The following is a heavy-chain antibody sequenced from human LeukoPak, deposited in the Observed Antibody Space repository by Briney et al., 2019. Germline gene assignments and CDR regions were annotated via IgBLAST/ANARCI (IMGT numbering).Heavy chain of an antibody. D-gene: IGHD6-19*01. Sequence: GGSLRLSCAASGFTFSSYAVSWVRQAPGKGLEWVSAISGSGGSTYYADSVKGRFTISRDNSKNTLYLQMNSLRAEDTAVYYCAHSIAVAGSFDYWGQGTLVTVSS. J-gene: IGHJ4*02. CDR1: GFTFSSYA. CDR2: ISGSGGST. V-gene: IGHV3-23*01. CDR3: AHSIAVAGSFDY.